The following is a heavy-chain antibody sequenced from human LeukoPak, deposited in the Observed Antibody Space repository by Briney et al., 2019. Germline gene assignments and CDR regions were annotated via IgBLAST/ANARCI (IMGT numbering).Heavy chain of an antibody. J-gene: IGHJ6*04. CDR3: ASVNMLRGFCGMDV. CDR1: GYTFTSYG. Sequence: ASVKVSCKASGYTFTSYGISWVRQAPGQGLEWMGWISAYNGNTNYAQKLQGRVTMTTDTSTSTAYMELRSLRSDDTAVYYCASVNMLRGFCGMDVWGKGTTVTVSS. V-gene: IGHV1-18*04. D-gene: IGHD2-8*01. CDR2: ISAYNGNT.